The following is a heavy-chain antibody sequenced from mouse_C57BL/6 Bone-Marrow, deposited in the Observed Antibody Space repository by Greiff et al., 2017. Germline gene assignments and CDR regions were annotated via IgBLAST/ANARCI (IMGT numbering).Heavy chain of an antibody. D-gene: IGHD1-1*01. V-gene: IGHV1-81*01. CDR2: IYPRSGNT. Sequence: QVQLQQSGAELARPGASVKLSCRASGYTFTSYGISWVKQRTGQGLEWIGEIYPRSGNTYYNEKFKGKATLTADKSSSTAYMERRSLTSEDSAVYFCARGPYYGSSYAWFAYWGQGTLVTVSA. CDR1: GYTFTSYG. J-gene: IGHJ3*01. CDR3: ARGPYYGSSYAWFAY.